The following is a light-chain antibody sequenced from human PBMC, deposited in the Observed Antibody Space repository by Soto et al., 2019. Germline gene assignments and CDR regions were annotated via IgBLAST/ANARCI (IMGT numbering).Light chain of an antibody. V-gene: IGLV3-1*01. CDR1: KLGDKY. J-gene: IGLJ1*01. CDR3: QAWDSSTAPLMV. CDR2: QDS. Sequence: SYELTQPPSVSVSPGQTASITCSGDKLGDKYACWYQQKPGQSPVLVIYQDSKRPSGIPERFSGSNSGNTATLTISGTQAMDEADYYCQAWDSSTAPLMVFGTGTKLTVL.